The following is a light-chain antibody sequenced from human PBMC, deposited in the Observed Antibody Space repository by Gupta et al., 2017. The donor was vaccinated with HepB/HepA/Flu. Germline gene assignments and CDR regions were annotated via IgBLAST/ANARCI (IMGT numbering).Light chain of an antibody. CDR1: QSLLHSNGYNY. CDR2: LGS. Sequence: DTVMTQSPLSLPVTPGEPASISCRSSQSLLHSNGYNYLDWFMQKPGQSPQLLISLGSNRASGVPDRFSGSGSGTDFTLKSSRVEAEDVGFYYCMQSLQTPWRFGQGTKVEIK. V-gene: IGKV2-28*01. J-gene: IGKJ1*01. CDR3: MQSLQTPWR.